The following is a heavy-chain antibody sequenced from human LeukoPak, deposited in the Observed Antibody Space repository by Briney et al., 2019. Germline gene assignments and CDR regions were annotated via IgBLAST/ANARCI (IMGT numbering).Heavy chain of an antibody. J-gene: IGHJ4*02. V-gene: IGHV1-69*04. Sequence: ASVKVSCKASGGTFTNYAINWVRQAPGQGLEWMGRIIPILDVANYAQKLQDRVTMTTDTSTSTAYMELRSLRSDDTAVYYCARDGYYDILIGKVDYWGQGTLVTVSS. CDR3: ARDGYYDILIGKVDY. CDR2: IIPILDVA. CDR1: GGTFTNYA. D-gene: IGHD3-9*01.